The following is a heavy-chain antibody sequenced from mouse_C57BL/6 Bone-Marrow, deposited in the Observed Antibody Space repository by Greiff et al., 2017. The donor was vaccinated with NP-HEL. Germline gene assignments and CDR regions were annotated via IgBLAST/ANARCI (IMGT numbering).Heavy chain of an antibody. CDR3: AGYGTRFAY. Sequence: QVQLQQPGAELVRPGTSVKLSCKASGYTFTSYWMHWVKQRPGQGLEWIGVIDPSDSYTNYNQKFKGKATLTVDTSSSTAYMQLSSLTSEDSAVYYCAGYGTRFAYWGQGTLVTVSA. V-gene: IGHV1-59*01. CDR2: IDPSDSYT. D-gene: IGHD2-1*01. J-gene: IGHJ3*01. CDR1: GYTFTSYW.